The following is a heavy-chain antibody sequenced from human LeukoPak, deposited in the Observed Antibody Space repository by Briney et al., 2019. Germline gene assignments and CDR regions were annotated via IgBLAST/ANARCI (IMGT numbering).Heavy chain of an antibody. J-gene: IGHJ6*02. CDR1: GFTFSSYA. CDR2: FSVSGGST. Sequence: GGSLRLSCAASGFTFSSYAMSWVRQAPGKGLEWVSGFSVSGGSTYYADSVKGRFTISRDNSKNTLYLQMNTLRAEDTAVYYCAKGVGYYYYGMDVWGQGTTVTVSS. V-gene: IGHV3-23*01. CDR3: AKGVGYYYYGMDV.